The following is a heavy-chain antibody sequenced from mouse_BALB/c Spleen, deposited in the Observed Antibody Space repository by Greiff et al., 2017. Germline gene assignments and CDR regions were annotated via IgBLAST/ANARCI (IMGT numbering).Heavy chain of an antibody. CDR3: ARDGIAMDY. J-gene: IGHJ4*01. CDR1: GFTFSSFG. Sequence: EVKLQESGGGLVQPGGSRKLSCAASGFTFSSFGMHWVRQAPEKGLEWVAYISSGSSTIYYADTVKGRFTISRDNPKNTLFLQMTSLRSEDTAMYYCARDGIAMDYWGQGTSVTVSS. V-gene: IGHV5-17*02. D-gene: IGHD1-1*01. CDR2: ISSGSSTI.